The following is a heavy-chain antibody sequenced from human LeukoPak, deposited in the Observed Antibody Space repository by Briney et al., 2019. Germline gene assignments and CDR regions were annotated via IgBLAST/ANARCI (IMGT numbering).Heavy chain of an antibody. CDR3: ARGLITFDY. J-gene: IGHJ4*02. Sequence: GGSLRLSCAASGFTFSSYSMSWVRQAPGKGLEWVANIKQDGSEKYYEDSVKGRFTISRDNAKNSLYLQMNSLRAEDTAVYYCARGLITFDYWGQGTLVTVSS. V-gene: IGHV3-7*01. CDR2: IKQDGSEK. CDR1: GFTFSSYS.